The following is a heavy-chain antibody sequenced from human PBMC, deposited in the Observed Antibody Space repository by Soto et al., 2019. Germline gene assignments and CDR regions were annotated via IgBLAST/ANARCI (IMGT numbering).Heavy chain of an antibody. J-gene: IGHJ5*02. CDR1: GGSISSYY. V-gene: IGHV4-59*01. CDR2: IYYSGST. D-gene: IGHD3-3*01. CDR3: ARAGYYDFWSDPRNWFDP. Sequence: SETLSLTCTVSGGSISSYYWIWIRQPPGKGLEWIGYIYYSGSTNYTPSLKSRVTISVDTSKNQFSLKLSSVTAADTAVYYCARAGYYDFWSDPRNWFDPWGQGTLVTVSS.